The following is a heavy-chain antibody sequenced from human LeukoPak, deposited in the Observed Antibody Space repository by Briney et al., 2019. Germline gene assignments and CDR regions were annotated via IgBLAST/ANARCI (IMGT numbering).Heavy chain of an antibody. CDR3: ASHDVINYYDSSGYYYGMDV. J-gene: IGHJ6*02. CDR1: GYTFTSYY. Sequence: ASVKVSCKASGYTFTSYYMHWVRQAPGQGLEWMGIINPSGGSTSYAQKFQGRVTMTRDTSTSTAYMEMRGLRSEDTAVYYCASHDVINYYDSSGYYYGMDVWGQGTTVTVSS. CDR2: INPSGGST. V-gene: IGHV1-46*01. D-gene: IGHD3-22*01.